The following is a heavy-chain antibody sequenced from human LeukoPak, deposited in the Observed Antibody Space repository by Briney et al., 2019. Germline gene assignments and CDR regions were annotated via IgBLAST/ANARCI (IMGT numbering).Heavy chain of an antibody. V-gene: IGHV3-30*04. D-gene: IGHD3-10*01. CDR1: GFTFSSYA. CDR3: ARDTHYYGSGSPAFDL. Sequence: GGSLRLSCAASGFTFSSYAMHWVRQAPGKGLEWVAVISYDGSNKYYADSVKGRFTISRDNAKNSLYLQLNSLRAEDTALYYCARDTHYYGSGSPAFDLGGRGTMVTVSP. CDR2: ISYDGSNK. J-gene: IGHJ3*01.